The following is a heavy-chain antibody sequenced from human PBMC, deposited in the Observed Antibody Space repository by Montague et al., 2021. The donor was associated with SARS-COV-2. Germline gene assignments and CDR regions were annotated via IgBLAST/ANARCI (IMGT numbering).Heavy chain of an antibody. CDR1: GDSVSSNSAT. D-gene: IGHD1-1*01. J-gene: IGHJ6*02. V-gene: IGHV6-1*01. CDR3: TSGREGNYNVMDV. CDR2: TYYRSKWYN. Sequence: CAISGDSVSSNSATWNWVGRSPSRGLGWLGRTYYRSKWYNDYAVSVRGRVTINPDTSKNQFSLQLNSVTPEDTAIYYCTSGREGNYNVMDVWGQGTTVTVSS.